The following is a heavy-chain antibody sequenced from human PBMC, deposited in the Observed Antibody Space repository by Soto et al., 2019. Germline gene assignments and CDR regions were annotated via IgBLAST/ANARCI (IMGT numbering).Heavy chain of an antibody. J-gene: IGHJ4*02. V-gene: IGHV3-23*01. CDR1: GFTFSSYA. D-gene: IGHD1-26*01. Sequence: EVQLLESGGGLVQPGGSLRLSCAASGFTFSSYAMRWVRQAPVKGLVWVSAISGSGGSTYYADSVKRRFTISRDNSKNPLYLQMNTLRAEDTAVYYCARRGSGSYYDYWGQGTLVTVSS. CDR3: ARRGSGSYYDY. CDR2: ISGSGGST.